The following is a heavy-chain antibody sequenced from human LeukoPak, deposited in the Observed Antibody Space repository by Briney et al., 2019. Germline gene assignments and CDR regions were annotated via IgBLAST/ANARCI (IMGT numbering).Heavy chain of an antibody. D-gene: IGHD6-13*01. J-gene: IGHJ4*02. CDR2: INPYSGDT. CDR3: ARDQGSLTRSWYTGY. V-gene: IGHV1-2*06. CDR1: GYTFTGYH. Sequence: ASVKVSCKASGYTFTGYHIHWVRQAPGQGLGWMGRINPYSGDTNFAQKFQGRVTMTRDTSITTAYMDLSSLTPDDTAVYFCARDQGSLTRSWYTGYWGQGTQVTVPS.